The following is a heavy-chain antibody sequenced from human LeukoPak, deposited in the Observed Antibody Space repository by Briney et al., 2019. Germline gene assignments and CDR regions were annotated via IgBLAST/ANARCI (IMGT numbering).Heavy chain of an antibody. CDR1: GYTFTGYY. CDR3: ARGPSSSSPYTGDY. D-gene: IGHD6-13*01. CDR2: NNPNSGGT. V-gene: IGHV1-2*02. J-gene: IGHJ4*02. Sequence: ASVKVSCKASGYTFTGYYMHWVRQAPGQGLEWMGWNNPNSGGTNYAQKFQGRVTMTRDTSISTAYMELSRLRSDDTAVYYCARGPSSSSPYTGDYWGQGTLVTVSS.